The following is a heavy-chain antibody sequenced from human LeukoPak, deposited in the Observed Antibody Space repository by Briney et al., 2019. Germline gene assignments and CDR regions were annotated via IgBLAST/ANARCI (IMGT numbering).Heavy chain of an antibody. CDR3: AKRKEGIPAAILYFDY. CDR1: GFTFSSYA. J-gene: IGHJ4*02. V-gene: IGHV3-23*01. CDR2: ISGSGGST. D-gene: IGHD2-2*01. Sequence: PGGSLRLSCAASGFTFSSYAMSWVRQAPGKGLEWVSAISGSGGSTYYADSVKGRFTISRDNSKNTLYLQMNSLRAEDTAVYYCAKRKEGIPAAILYFDYWGQGTLVTVSS.